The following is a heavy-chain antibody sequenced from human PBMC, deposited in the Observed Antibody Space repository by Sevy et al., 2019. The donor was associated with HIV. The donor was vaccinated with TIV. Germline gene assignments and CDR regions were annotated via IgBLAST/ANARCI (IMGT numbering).Heavy chain of an antibody. CDR3: ARPRANYVDHYFFYAMDV. CDR1: GFAFSNYYA. D-gene: IGHD4-17*01. Sequence: GGSLRLSCVASGFAFSNYYAMHWVRQAPGKGLEWVALISYDGSDKYYADSVKGRFTIPRDNFKNTLFLQMNSLTTEDTAVYYCARPRANYVDHYFFYAMDVWGQGTTVTVSS. CDR2: ISYDGSDK. J-gene: IGHJ6*02. V-gene: IGHV3-30-3*01.